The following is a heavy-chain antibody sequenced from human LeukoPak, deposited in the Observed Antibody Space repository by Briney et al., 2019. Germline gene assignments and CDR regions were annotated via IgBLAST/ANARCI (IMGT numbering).Heavy chain of an antibody. V-gene: IGHV3-48*03. J-gene: IGHJ3*02. CDR3: ATRETIAAANDAFDI. D-gene: IGHD6-13*01. Sequence: GGSLRLSCAASGFTFSSYEMNWVRQAPGKGLEWASYISSSGSTIYYADSVKGRFTISRDNAKNSLYLQMNSLRAEDTAVYYCATRETIAAANDAFDIWGQGTMVTVSS. CDR2: ISSSGSTI. CDR1: GFTFSSYE.